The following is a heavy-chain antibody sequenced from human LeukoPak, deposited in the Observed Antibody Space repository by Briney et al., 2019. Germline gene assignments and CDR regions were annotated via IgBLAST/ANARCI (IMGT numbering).Heavy chain of an antibody. V-gene: IGHV3-7*01. CDR3: ARDPGIKGGPTDY. CDR2: IKQDGSEK. D-gene: IGHD1-14*01. CDR1: GFTFSSYW. J-gene: IGHJ4*02. Sequence: GGSLRLSYAASGFTFSSYWMNWVRQAPGKGLEWVANIKQDGSEKYYVDSVRGRFTISRDNAKTSLYLQMNSLRAEDTAVYYCARDPGIKGGPTDYWGQGTLVTVS.